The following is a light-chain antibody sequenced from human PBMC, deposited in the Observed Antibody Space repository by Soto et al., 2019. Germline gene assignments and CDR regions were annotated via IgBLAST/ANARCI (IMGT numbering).Light chain of an antibody. CDR1: QSVSSY. Sequence: ENVLTQSPGTLSLSPGDRATLSCRASQSVSSYLAWYQQKPGQAPRLLIYDASNRATGIPARFSGSGSETDFSLTINSLQSEDFAVYYCQQYNNWPPWTFGQGTKVDI. CDR2: DAS. J-gene: IGKJ1*01. V-gene: IGKV3-11*01. CDR3: QQYNNWPPWT.